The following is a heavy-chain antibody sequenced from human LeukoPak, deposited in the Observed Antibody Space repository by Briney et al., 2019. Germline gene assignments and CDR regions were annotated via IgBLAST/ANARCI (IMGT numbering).Heavy chain of an antibody. D-gene: IGHD1-26*01. CDR2: IIPIFGTA. CDR1: GGTFSSYA. CDR3: ARLDEDSGSYSYGVLVDY. J-gene: IGHJ4*02. V-gene: IGHV1-69*06. Sequence: SVKVSCKASGGTFSSYAISWVRQAPGQGLEWMGRIIPIFGTANYAQKFQGRVTITADKSTSTAYMELSSLRSEDTAVYYCARLDEDSGSYSYGVLVDYWGQGTLVTVSS.